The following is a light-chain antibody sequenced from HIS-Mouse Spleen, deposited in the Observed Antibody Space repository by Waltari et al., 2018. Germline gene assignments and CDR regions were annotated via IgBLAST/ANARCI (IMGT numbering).Light chain of an antibody. V-gene: IGLV3-1*01. CDR3: QAWDSSTAV. J-gene: IGLJ1*01. CDR2: QDS. CDR1: KLGDKY. Sequence: SYELTQPPSVSVSPGQTASITCPGDKLGDKYACWYQQKQGQSPVLVIYQDSKRPSGIPERFSGSNSGNTATLTISGTQAMDEADYYCQAWDSSTAVFGTGTKVTVL.